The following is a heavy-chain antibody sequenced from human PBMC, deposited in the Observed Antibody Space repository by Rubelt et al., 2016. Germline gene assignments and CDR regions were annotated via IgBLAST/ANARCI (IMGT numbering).Heavy chain of an antibody. D-gene: IGHD4-17*01. CDR1: GGSISSGGYY. V-gene: IGHV4-31*03. J-gene: IGHJ5*02. CDR2: IYSSGST. Sequence: QLQLQESGPGLVKPSETLSLTCTVSGGSISSGGYYWSWIRQHPGKGLEWIGYIYSSGSTYYNPSLKSRVTISVDTSKNQVSLKLSSVTAADTAVYYCAREARTVTTSLFDPWGQGTLVTVSS. CDR3: AREARTVTTSLFDP.